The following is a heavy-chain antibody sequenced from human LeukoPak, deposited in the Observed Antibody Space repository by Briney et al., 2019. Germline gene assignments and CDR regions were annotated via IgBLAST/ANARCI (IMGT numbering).Heavy chain of an antibody. CDR3: ARGYIGPDY. CDR1: GFTFSSYA. Sequence: GGSLRLSCAASGFTFSSYAMSWVRQPPGKGLVWVSRINNDGSDAVYADSVKGRFTISRDNAKNTLYLQMNSLRAEDTAIYYCARGYIGPDYWGQGTLVTVSS. V-gene: IGHV3-74*01. D-gene: IGHD5-18*01. CDR2: INNDGSDA. J-gene: IGHJ4*02.